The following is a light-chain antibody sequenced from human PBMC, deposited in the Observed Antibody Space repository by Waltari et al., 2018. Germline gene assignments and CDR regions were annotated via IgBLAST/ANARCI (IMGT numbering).Light chain of an antibody. CDR3: CSYPGRYTNYV. J-gene: IGLJ1*01. CDR1: RSDVAPHDH. V-gene: IGLV2-11*01. CDR2: DVT. Sequence: QSALTQPRSVSGSPGQSVTISCTGTRSDVAPHDHVSWYHQPPGHAPQLIIYDVTERPSGVPDRFSGSKSDNKASLTISGLQADDEADYYCCSYPGRYTNYVFGSGTKVTVL.